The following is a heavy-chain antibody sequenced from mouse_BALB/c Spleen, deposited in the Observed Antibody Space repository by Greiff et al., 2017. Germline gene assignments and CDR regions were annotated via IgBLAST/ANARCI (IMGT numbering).Heavy chain of an antibody. CDR1: GFSLTGYG. CDR2: IWGDGST. CDR3: ARDGYYGNYDWYFDV. J-gene: IGHJ1*01. V-gene: IGHV2-6-7*01. D-gene: IGHD2-1*01. Sequence: QAQLKESGPGLVAPSQSLSITCTVSGFSLTGYGVNWVRQPPGKGLEWLGMIWGDGSTDYNSALKSRLSISKDNSKSQVFLKMNSLQTDDTARYYCARDGYYGNYDWYFDVWGAGTTVTVSS.